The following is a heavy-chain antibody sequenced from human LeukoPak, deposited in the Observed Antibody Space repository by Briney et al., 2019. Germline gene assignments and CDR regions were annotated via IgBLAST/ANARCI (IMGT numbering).Heavy chain of an antibody. V-gene: IGHV3-7*03. CDR1: GFTFSTYW. Sequence: GGSLRLSCSASGFTFSTYWMSWVRQAPGKGLEWVANMKRDGSEIYYVDSVKGRFTISRDNSKNTLYLQMNSLRDEDTAVYYCAKGAYSGVWTFDSWGQGTLVTVSS. J-gene: IGHJ4*02. CDR2: MKRDGSEI. D-gene: IGHD2-21*01. CDR3: AKGAYSGVWTFDS.